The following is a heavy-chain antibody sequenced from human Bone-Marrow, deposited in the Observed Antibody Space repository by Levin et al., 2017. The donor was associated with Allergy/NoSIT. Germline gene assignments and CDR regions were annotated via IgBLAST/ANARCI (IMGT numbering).Heavy chain of an antibody. D-gene: IGHD6-19*01. CDR3: ARAPGPTLVEAVAGFDY. J-gene: IGHJ4*02. V-gene: IGHV3-74*01. CDR1: GFTFSSYW. CDR2: IDSHGDST. Sequence: PGGSLRLSCEASGFTFSSYWMHWVRQVPGKGLVWVSRIDSHGDSTIYADSVKGRFTMSRDNAKNTLYLQMNSLRAEDTAVYYCARAPGPTLVEAVAGFDYWGRGILVTVSS.